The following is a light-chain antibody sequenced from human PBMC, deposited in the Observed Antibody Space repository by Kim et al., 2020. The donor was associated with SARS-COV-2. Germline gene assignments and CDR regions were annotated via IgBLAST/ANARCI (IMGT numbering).Light chain of an antibody. J-gene: IGKJ1*01. CDR1: QSVSSY. V-gene: IGKV3-11*01. CDR2: DAS. Sequence: EIVLTQSPATLSLSPGERATLSCRASQSVSSYLAWYQHKPGQAPRLLIYDASKRVTGIPARFSGSGFGTDFTLTISSLEPEDFAVYYCQQRNNWATFGQGTKVDIK. CDR3: QQRNNWAT.